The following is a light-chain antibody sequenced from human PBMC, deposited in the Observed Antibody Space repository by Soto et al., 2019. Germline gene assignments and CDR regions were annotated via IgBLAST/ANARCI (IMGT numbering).Light chain of an antibody. CDR1: SSDVGGWDY. V-gene: IGLV2-14*01. Sequence: QSALTQPASVSGSPGQTITISCTGTSSDVGGWDYVSWYQHHPDKAPKVMVYEVTNRPSGVSDRFSGSKSGNTASLSISGLQAEDEADYYCASFSSSNTWVFGGGTKLTVL. CDR3: ASFSSSNTWV. J-gene: IGLJ3*02. CDR2: EVT.